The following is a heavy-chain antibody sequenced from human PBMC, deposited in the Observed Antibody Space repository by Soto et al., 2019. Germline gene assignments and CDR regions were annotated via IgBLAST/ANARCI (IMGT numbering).Heavy chain of an antibody. J-gene: IGHJ6*03. V-gene: IGHV3-73*01. CDR1: GFTFSGSA. CDR2: IRSKANSYAT. Sequence: GGSLRLSCAASGFTFSGSAMHWVRQASGKGLEWVGRIRSKANSYATAYAASVKGRFTISRDDSKNTTFLQMNSLKTEDTAVYFFSRGGGNNASYYYYLEVWAKGPRSPSP. D-gene: IGHD3-16*01. CDR3: SRGGGNNASYYYYLEV.